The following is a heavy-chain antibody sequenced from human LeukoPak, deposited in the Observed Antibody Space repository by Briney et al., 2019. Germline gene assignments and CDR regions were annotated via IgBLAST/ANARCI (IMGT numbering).Heavy chain of an antibody. V-gene: IGHV3-7*01. CDR1: GFTVSSNW. D-gene: IGHD4/OR15-4a*01. J-gene: IGHJ4*02. CDR2: IKQDGSEK. CDR3: VRHLTYFDY. Sequence: GGSLRLSCAASGFTVSSNWMSWVRQAPGKGLEWVANIKQDGSEKYYVDSVEGRFSISRDNAKNSLYLQMNRLRGEDTAVYYCVRHLTYFDYWGQGTLVTVSS.